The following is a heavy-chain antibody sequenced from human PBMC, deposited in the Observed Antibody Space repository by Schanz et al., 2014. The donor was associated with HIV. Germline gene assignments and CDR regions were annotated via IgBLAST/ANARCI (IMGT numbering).Heavy chain of an antibody. CDR3: ARGGSGWYGYEGFDY. Sequence: QIQLVQSGAEMKKPGASVKVSCKASGYSFSTFGISWVRQAPGQGLEWMGWTSPYNGNTNYAQKFQGRVTITTDTSTTTAYMELRSLRSDETAIYYCARGGSGWYGYEGFDYWGQGTLVTVSS. V-gene: IGHV1-18*01. CDR1: GYSFSTFG. CDR2: TSPYNGNT. D-gene: IGHD6-19*01. J-gene: IGHJ4*02.